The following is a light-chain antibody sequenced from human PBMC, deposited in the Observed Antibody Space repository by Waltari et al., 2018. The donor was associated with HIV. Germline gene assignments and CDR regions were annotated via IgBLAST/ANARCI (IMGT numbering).Light chain of an antibody. Sequence: QSVLTQPPSASGTPGQRVTIPCSGSSSNIGRNTVNWYQQLPGTAPKLLIYSNNQRPSGVPDRFSGSKSGTSASLAISGLQSEDEADYYCAAWDDSLNGAVFGGGTQLTVL. V-gene: IGLV1-44*01. CDR1: SSNIGRNT. CDR3: AAWDDSLNGAV. J-gene: IGLJ7*01. CDR2: SNN.